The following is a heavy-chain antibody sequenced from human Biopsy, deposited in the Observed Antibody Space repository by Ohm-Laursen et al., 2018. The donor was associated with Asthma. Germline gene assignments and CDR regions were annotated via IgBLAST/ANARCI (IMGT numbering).Heavy chain of an antibody. J-gene: IGHJ6*02. V-gene: IGHV3-30*18. D-gene: IGHD1-20*01. Sequence: SSLRLSCAASGFSFSNYGMNWVRQAPGKGLEWVAVIAYDGSKKYYADSVKGRFTISRDNSKNTLYLQMNSLKGEDTAVYYCAKGRYKWNDGYYGLDVWGQGTTVTVSS. CDR2: IAYDGSKK. CDR1: GFSFSNYG. CDR3: AKGRYKWNDGYYGLDV.